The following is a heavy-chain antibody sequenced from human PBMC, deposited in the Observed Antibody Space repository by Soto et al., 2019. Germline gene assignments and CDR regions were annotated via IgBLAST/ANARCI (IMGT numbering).Heavy chain of an antibody. J-gene: IGHJ4*02. Sequence: PGGSLRLSCSTSGFTFSGYAMSWVRLAPGKGLELVGFIRSKAYYGTTEYAASVRGRFTISRDDSRSTAYLQMNSLKSEDTAVYFCTRAPFVVDTAPTKFDYWGQGTPVTVSS. CDR1: GFTFSGYA. D-gene: IGHD2-21*02. V-gene: IGHV3-49*04. CDR2: IRSKAYYGTT. CDR3: TRAPFVVDTAPTKFDY.